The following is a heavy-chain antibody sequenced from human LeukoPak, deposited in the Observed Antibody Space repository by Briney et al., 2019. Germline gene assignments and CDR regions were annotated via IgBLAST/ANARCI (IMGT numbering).Heavy chain of an antibody. CDR1: GGSISSSDHF. Sequence: SETLSLTCTVSGGSISSSDHFWGWIRQSPGKGLEWIGRIYTSGSTNYNPSLKSRVTMSVDTSKNQFSLKLSSVTAADTAVYYCARTVRDIVVVPAARELIYYYYMDVWGKGTTVTVSS. CDR3: ARTVRDIVVVPAARELIYYYYMDV. CDR2: IYTSGST. V-gene: IGHV4-61*05. J-gene: IGHJ6*03. D-gene: IGHD2-2*01.